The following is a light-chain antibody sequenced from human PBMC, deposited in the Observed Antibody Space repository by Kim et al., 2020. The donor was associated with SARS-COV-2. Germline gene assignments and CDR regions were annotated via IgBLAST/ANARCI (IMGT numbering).Light chain of an antibody. CDR3: QQYYSTAPLT. V-gene: IGKV4-1*01. Sequence: DIVTTQSPDSLAVSLGERATINCKSSQSVLYSSNNKNYLAWYQQKPGQPPKLLIYWASTREFGVPDRFSGSGSGTDFTLTISSLQAEDVAVYYCQQYYSTAPLTFGGGTKVDIK. J-gene: IGKJ4*01. CDR2: WAS. CDR1: QSVLYSSNNKNY.